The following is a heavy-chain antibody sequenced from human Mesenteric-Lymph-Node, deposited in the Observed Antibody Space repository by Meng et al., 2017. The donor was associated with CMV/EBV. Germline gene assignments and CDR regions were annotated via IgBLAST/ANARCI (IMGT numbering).Heavy chain of an antibody. Sequence: SLKISCAASGFTFQNNAMHWIRQAPGKGLEWVSGINWNSGGFAYADSVKGRFTISRDNAKNSLYLHMNSLRAEDTALYYCAKDSEEGIAAFLDYWGQGTLVTVSS. D-gene: IGHD6-13*01. J-gene: IGHJ4*02. CDR2: INWNSGGF. CDR3: AKDSEEGIAAFLDY. CDR1: GFTFQNNA. V-gene: IGHV3-9*01.